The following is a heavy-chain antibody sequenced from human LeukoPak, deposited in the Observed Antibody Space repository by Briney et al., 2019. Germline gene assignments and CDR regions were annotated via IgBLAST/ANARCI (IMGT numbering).Heavy chain of an antibody. CDR2: IYPGDSDT. CDR3: ARSSSWYSYYYYYMDV. J-gene: IGHJ6*03. Sequence: LGESLKISCKGSGYSFTSYWIGWVRQMPGKGLEWIGIIYPGDSDTRYSPSFQGQVTISADKSISTAYLQWSSLKASDTAMYYCARSSSWYSYYYYYMDVWGKGTTVTVSS. CDR1: GYSFTSYW. D-gene: IGHD6-13*01. V-gene: IGHV5-51*01.